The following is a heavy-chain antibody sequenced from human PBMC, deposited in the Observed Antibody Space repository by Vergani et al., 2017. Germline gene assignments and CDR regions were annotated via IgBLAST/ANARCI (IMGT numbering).Heavy chain of an antibody. Sequence: QVQLVQSGAEVKKPGASVKVSCKASGYTFTSYGISWVRQAPGQGLEWMGRIIPILGIANYAQKFQGRVTITADKSTSTAYMELSSLRSEDTAVYYCARDDCSSTSCYAHYYYGMDVWGQGTTVTVSS. CDR2: IIPILGIA. D-gene: IGHD2-2*01. CDR1: GYTFTSYG. V-gene: IGHV1-69*04. J-gene: IGHJ6*02. CDR3: ARDDCSSTSCYAHYYYGMDV.